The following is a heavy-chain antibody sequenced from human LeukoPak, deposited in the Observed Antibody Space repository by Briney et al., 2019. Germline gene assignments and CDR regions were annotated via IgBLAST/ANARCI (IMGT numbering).Heavy chain of an antibody. Sequence: ASVKVSCKASGYTFTSYAMHWVRQAPGQRLEWMGWINAGNGNTKYSQKFQGRVTITRDTSASTAYMELSSLRSEDTAVYYCARDGTYYDFWSGYLYYYYYGMDVWGQGTTVTVSS. J-gene: IGHJ6*02. CDR1: GYTFTSYA. V-gene: IGHV1-3*01. D-gene: IGHD3-3*01. CDR2: INAGNGNT. CDR3: ARDGTYYDFWSGYLYYYYYGMDV.